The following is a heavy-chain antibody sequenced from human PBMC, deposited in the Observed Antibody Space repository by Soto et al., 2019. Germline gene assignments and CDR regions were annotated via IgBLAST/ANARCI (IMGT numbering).Heavy chain of an antibody. CDR1: GGSFSGYY. D-gene: IGHD2-2*01. CDR3: ARGDCSSTSCYYAGTNWFDP. V-gene: IGHV4-34*01. J-gene: IGHJ5*02. Sequence: SETLSLTCAVYGGSFSGYYWSWIRQPPGKGLEWIGEINHSGSTNYNPSLKSRVTISVDTSKNQFSLKLSSVTAADTAVYYCARGDCSSTSCYYAGTNWFDPWGQGTLVTVSS. CDR2: INHSGST.